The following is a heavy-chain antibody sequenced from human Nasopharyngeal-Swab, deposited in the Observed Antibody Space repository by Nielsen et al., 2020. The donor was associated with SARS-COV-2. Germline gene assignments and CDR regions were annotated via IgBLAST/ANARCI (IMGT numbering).Heavy chain of an antibody. CDR1: GGSFSGYY. Sequence: SETLSLTCAVYGGSFSGYYWSWIRQPPGKGLEWIGEINHSGSTNYNPSLKSRVTISVDTSKNQFSLKLSSVTAADTAVYYCARGRKGNYDFWSGSLLGYWGQGILVTVSS. CDR3: ARGRKGNYDFWSGSLLGY. D-gene: IGHD3-3*01. CDR2: INHSGST. J-gene: IGHJ4*02. V-gene: IGHV4-34*01.